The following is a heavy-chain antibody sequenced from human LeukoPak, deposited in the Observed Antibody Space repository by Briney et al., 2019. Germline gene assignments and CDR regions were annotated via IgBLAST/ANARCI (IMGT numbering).Heavy chain of an antibody. J-gene: IGHJ5*02. CDR3: TRHVEYSSSRLDWFDP. Sequence: GGSLRLSCAASGFTFSGSAMHWVRQASGEGLGWVGRIRSKANSYATAYAASVKGRFTISRDDSKNTAYLQMNSLKTEDTAVYYCTRHVEYSSSRLDWFDPWGQGTLVTVSS. V-gene: IGHV3-73*01. D-gene: IGHD6-6*01. CDR1: GFTFSGSA. CDR2: IRSKANSYAT.